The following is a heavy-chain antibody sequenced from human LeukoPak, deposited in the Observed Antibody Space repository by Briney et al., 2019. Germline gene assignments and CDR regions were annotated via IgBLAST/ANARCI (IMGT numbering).Heavy chain of an antibody. V-gene: IGHV4-4*07. J-gene: IGHJ4*02. D-gene: IGHD6-19*01. Sequence: SETLSLTCNVSGDFISSYYWNWIRQPAGKGLEWIGRLYTSGNTNYNPSLKSRVTMSLDTSKTHFSLTLNSVTAADTAVYFCAGDRAGWYSLDSWGQGILVTVSS. CDR1: GDFISSYY. CDR2: LYTSGNT. CDR3: AGDRAGWYSLDS.